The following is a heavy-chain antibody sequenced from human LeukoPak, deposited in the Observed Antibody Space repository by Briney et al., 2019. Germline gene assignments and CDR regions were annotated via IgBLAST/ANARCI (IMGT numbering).Heavy chain of an antibody. Sequence: GGSLSLSCAATGFTFRSYAMTCVRQAPGKKLEWVSEISNVGTINYADSVKGRFTMSRDNSMNTLYLQMNSLRAEDTAVYYCAKNGGHPTENCYMDAWGKGTTVTVSS. CDR1: GFTFRSYA. CDR2: ISNVGTI. D-gene: IGHD4-17*01. CDR3: AKNGGHPTENCYMDA. J-gene: IGHJ6*03. V-gene: IGHV3-23*01.